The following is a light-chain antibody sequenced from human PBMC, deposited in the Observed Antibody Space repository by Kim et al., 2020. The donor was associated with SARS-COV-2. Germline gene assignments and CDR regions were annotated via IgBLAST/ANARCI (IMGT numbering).Light chain of an antibody. CDR3: QKYDNVPHT. Sequence: DIQMTQSPSSLSASVGDTVTITCRASQDISDFLAWYQQKPGEVPKLLIYATSILQSGVPSRFSGSGSGTDFTLTISRVQPEDIATYYCQKYDNVPHTFGHGTRLEIK. V-gene: IGKV1-27*01. CDR1: QDISDF. J-gene: IGKJ5*01. CDR2: ATS.